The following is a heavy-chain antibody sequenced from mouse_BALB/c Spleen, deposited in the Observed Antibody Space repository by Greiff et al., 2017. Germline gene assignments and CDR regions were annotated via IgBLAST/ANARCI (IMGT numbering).Heavy chain of an antibody. Sequence: VMLVESGPGLVQPSQSLSITCTVSGFSLTSYGVHWVRQSPGKGLEWLGVIWSGGSTDYNAAFISRLSISKDNSKSQVFFKMNSRQANDTAIYYCARMGTTVVIDYWGQGTTLTVSS. J-gene: IGHJ2*01. D-gene: IGHD1-1*01. CDR3: ARMGTTVVIDY. CDR1: GFSLTSYG. V-gene: IGHV2-2*02. CDR2: IWSGGST.